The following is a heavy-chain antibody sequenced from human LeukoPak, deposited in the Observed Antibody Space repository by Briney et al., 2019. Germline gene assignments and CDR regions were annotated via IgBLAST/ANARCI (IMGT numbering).Heavy chain of an antibody. CDR1: GYSISSGYY. J-gene: IGHJ3*02. Sequence: SETLSLTCTVSGYSISSGYYWSWIRPPAGKGLEWIGRIYTSGSTNYNPSLKSRVTISVDTSKNQFSLKLSSVTAADTAVYYCARNPYSSGWISEDDAFDIWGQGTMVTVSS. CDR2: IYTSGST. D-gene: IGHD6-19*01. CDR3: ARNPYSSGWISEDDAFDI. V-gene: IGHV4-61*02.